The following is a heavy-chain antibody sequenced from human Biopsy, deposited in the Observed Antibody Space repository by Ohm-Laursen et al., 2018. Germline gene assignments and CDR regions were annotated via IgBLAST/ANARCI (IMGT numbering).Heavy chain of an antibody. V-gene: IGHV1-69*04. J-gene: IGHJ4*02. Sequence: SVKVSCNASGGPFNNHAFSWVRQAPGQGLEWLGRIVPILGTANYAQRFQGRVALTADKSTGTAYMELNRLISDDTAVYYCATDADGYYTEFDFWGQGTLITVSS. D-gene: IGHD5-24*01. CDR3: ATDADGYYTEFDF. CDR1: GGPFNNHA. CDR2: IVPILGTA.